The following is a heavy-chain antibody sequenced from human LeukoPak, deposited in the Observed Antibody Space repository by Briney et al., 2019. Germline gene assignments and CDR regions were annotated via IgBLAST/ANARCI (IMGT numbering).Heavy chain of an antibody. Sequence: ASVTVSCKASGGTFSSYAISWVRQAPGRGLEWMGGIIPIFGTANYAQKFQGRVTITVDESTSTAYMELSSLRSDDTAVYYCARKYYCDSSGYYYDDAFDIWGQGTMVTVSS. CDR1: GGTFSSYA. CDR2: IIPIFGTA. J-gene: IGHJ3*02. D-gene: IGHD3-22*01. V-gene: IGHV1-69*13. CDR3: ARKYYCDSSGYYYDDAFDI.